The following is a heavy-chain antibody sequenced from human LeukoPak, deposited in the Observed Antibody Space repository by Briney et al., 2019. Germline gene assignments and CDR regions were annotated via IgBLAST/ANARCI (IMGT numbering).Heavy chain of an antibody. Sequence: GGSLRLSCAASGFSFNTYAMSWVRQAPGKGLEWVAVIWYDGSNKYYADSVKGRFTISRDNSKNTLYLQMNSLRAEDTAVYYCASAHYYDSSDYYYYGMDVWGQGTTVTVSS. J-gene: IGHJ6*02. V-gene: IGHV3-33*08. D-gene: IGHD3-22*01. CDR3: ASAHYYDSSDYYYYGMDV. CDR2: IWYDGSNK. CDR1: GFSFNTYA.